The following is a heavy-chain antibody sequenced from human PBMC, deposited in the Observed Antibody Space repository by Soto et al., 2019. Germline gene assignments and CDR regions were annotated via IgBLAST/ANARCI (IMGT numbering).Heavy chain of an antibody. CDR2: ISYDGSNK. CDR1: GFTFSSCG. Sequence: QVQLVESGGGVVQPGRSLRLSCAASGFTFSSCGMHWVRQAPGKGLEWVAVISYDGSNKYYADSVKGRFTISRDNSKNTLYLQMNSLRAEDTAVYYCAKDPGYSSVWYYFDYWGHGTLVTVSS. D-gene: IGHD6-19*01. V-gene: IGHV3-30*18. CDR3: AKDPGYSSVWYYFDY. J-gene: IGHJ4*01.